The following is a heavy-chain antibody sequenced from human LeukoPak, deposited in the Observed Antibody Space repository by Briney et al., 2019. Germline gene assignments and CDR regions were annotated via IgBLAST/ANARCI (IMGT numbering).Heavy chain of an antibody. CDR2: IIPIFGTA. CDR3: ASSYGDYVFDAFDI. CDR1: GYTFTSYA. V-gene: IGHV1-69*06. Sequence: GASVKVSCKASGYTFTSYAMHWVRQAPGQRLEWMGGIIPIFGTANYAQKFQRRVTITADKSTSTAYMELSSLRSEDTAVYYCASSYGDYVFDAFDIWGQGTMVTVSS. J-gene: IGHJ3*02. D-gene: IGHD4-17*01.